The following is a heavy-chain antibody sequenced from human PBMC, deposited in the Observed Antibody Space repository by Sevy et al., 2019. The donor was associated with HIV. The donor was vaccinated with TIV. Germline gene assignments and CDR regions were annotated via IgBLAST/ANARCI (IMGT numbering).Heavy chain of an antibody. Sequence: GGSLRLSCAASGFTFSSYSMNWVRQAPGKGLEWVSSISSSSSYIYYGDSVKGRFTISRDNAKNSLYLQMNSLRAEDTAVYYCARATKVVQLALRRYYYYMDVWGKGTTVTVSS. D-gene: IGHD1-1*01. V-gene: IGHV3-21*01. CDR1: GFTFSSYS. CDR2: ISSSSSYI. CDR3: ARATKVVQLALRRYYYYMDV. J-gene: IGHJ6*03.